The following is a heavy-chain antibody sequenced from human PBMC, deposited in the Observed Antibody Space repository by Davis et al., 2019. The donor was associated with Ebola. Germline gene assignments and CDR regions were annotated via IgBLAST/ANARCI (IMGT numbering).Heavy chain of an antibody. D-gene: IGHD1-1*01. V-gene: IGHV4-39*02. CDR3: ARDLGQYNPPYNWFDP. J-gene: IGHJ5*02. CDR1: GGPISSSSYY. Sequence: MPSETLSLTCTVSGGPISSSSYYWGWIRQPPGKGLEWIGSIYYSGSTYYNPSLKSRVTISVDTSKNQFSLKLSSVTAADTAVYYCARDLGQYNPPYNWFDPWGQGTLVTVSS. CDR2: IYYSGST.